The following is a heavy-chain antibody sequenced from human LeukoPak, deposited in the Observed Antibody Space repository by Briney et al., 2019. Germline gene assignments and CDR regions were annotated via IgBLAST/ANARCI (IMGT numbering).Heavy chain of an antibody. CDR1: GGSISSSSYY. J-gene: IGHJ6*03. Sequence: SETLSLTCTVSGGSISSSSYYWGWIRQPPGKGLEWIGSIYCSGSTYYNPSLKSRVTISVDTSKNQFSLKLSSVTAADTAVYYCARYHYDFWSGSHMDVWGKGTTVTVSS. CDR3: ARYHYDFWSGSHMDV. V-gene: IGHV4-39*07. CDR2: IYCSGST. D-gene: IGHD3-3*01.